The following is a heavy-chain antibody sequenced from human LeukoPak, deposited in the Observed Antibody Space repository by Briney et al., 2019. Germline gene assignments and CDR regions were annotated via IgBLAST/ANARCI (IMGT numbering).Heavy chain of an antibody. CDR3: AREGYCSSTSCYPDY. J-gene: IGHJ4*02. D-gene: IGHD2-2*01. V-gene: IGHV7-4-1*02. CDR2: INTNTGNP. CDR1: GYTFTSYA. Sequence: GASVKVSCTASGYTFTSYAMNWVRQAPGQGLEWMGWINTNTGNPTYAQGFTGRFVFSLDTSVSTAYLQISGLKAEDTAVYYCAREGYCSSTSCYPDYWGQGTLVTVSS.